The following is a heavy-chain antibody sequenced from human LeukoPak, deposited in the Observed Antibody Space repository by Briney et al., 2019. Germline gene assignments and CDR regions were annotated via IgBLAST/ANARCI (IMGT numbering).Heavy chain of an antibody. V-gene: IGHV5-10-1*01. CDR3: ARLNSSGWYDY. D-gene: IGHD6-19*01. CDR2: IDPSDSYT. CDR1: GYSFTSYW. J-gene: IGHJ4*02. Sequence: GGSLKISCKGSGYSFTSYWISWVGQMPGKGRGWMGRIDPSDSYTNYSPSFQADVTTPADKSISTAYLQWSSLKASDTAMYYCARLNSSGWYDYWGQGTLVTVSS.